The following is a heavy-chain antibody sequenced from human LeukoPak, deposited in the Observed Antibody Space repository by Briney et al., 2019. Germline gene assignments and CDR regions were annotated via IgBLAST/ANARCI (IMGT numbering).Heavy chain of an antibody. V-gene: IGHV3-20*04. D-gene: IGHD2-2*01. CDR1: GFTFDDYG. Sequence: GGSLRLSCAASGFTFDDYGMSWVRQAPGKGLEWVSGINWNGGSTGYADSVRGRFTISRDNAKNSLYLQMNSLRAEDTALYYCARGYCGSTSCYAFDIWGQGTMVTVSS. CDR3: ARGYCGSTSCYAFDI. J-gene: IGHJ3*02. CDR2: INWNGGST.